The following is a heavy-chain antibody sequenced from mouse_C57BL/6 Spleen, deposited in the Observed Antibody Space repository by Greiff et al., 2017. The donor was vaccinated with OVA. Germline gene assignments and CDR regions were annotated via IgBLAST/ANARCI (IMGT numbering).Heavy chain of an antibody. J-gene: IGHJ1*03. CDR2: IYPGDGDT. CDR3: ARGDDSNYDWYFDV. D-gene: IGHD2-5*01. V-gene: IGHV1-80*01. Sequence: QVQLKQSGAELVKPGASVKISCKASGYAFSSYWMNWVKQRPGKGLEWIGQIYPGDGDTNYNGKFKGKATLTADKSSSTAYMQLSSLTSEDSAVYVCARGDDSNYDWYFDVWGTGTTVTVAS. CDR1: GYAFSSYW.